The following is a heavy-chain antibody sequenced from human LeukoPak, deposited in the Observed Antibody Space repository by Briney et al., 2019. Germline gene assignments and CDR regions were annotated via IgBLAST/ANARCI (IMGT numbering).Heavy chain of an antibody. D-gene: IGHD5-24*01. V-gene: IGHV3-7*01. CDR3: ARDRRRDGYNCLDY. CDR2: IKQDGSEK. J-gene: IGHJ4*02. CDR1: GFTFSSYW. Sequence: GGSLRLSCAASGFTFSSYWMSWVRQAPGKGLEWVANIKQDGSEKYYVDSVKGRFTISRDNAKNSLYLQMNSLRAEDTAVYYCARDRRRDGYNCLDYWGQGTLVTVSS.